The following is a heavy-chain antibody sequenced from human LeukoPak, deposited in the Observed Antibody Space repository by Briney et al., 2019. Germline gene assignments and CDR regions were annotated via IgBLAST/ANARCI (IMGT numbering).Heavy chain of an antibody. Sequence: GASVKVSCKASGVTFSRNAISWVRQAPGQGLEWLAWIDTYNGNTNYVQKLQGRVTMTTDTSTSTAYMELRSLRSDDTAVYYCARDQDINRGFFQPGGYWGQGTLVTVSS. CDR1: GVTFSRNA. V-gene: IGHV1-18*01. CDR2: IDTYNGNT. CDR3: ARDQDINRGFFQPGGY. J-gene: IGHJ4*02. D-gene: IGHD1-14*01.